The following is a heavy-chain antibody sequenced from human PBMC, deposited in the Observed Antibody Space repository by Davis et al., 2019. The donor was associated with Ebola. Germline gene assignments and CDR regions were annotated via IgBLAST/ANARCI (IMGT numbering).Heavy chain of an antibody. CDR3: ARGWLRTKFDY. V-gene: IGHV6-1*01. D-gene: IGHD1-1*01. Sequence: PSETLSLTCAISGDSVSSGGWNWIRQSPSRGLEWLGRTYYTSKWYNDYAESVKSRITISPDTSKNQLSLHLNSVTPEDTAVYFCARGWLRTKFDYWGQGTQVTVSS. CDR1: GDSVSSGG. CDR2: TYYTSKWYN. J-gene: IGHJ4*02.